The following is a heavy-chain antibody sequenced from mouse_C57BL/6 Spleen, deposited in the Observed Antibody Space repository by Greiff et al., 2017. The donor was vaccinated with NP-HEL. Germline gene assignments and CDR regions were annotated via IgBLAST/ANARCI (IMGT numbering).Heavy chain of an antibody. Sequence: VQLQQSGTELVKPGASVKLSCKASGYTFTSYWMHWVKQRPGQGLEWIGNINPSNGGTNYNEKFKSKATLTVDKSSSTAYMQLSSLTSEDSAVYYCARGGPGALYAMDYWGQGTSVTVSS. CDR3: ARGGPGALYAMDY. CDR1: GYTFTSYW. CDR2: INPSNGGT. V-gene: IGHV1-53*01. J-gene: IGHJ4*01.